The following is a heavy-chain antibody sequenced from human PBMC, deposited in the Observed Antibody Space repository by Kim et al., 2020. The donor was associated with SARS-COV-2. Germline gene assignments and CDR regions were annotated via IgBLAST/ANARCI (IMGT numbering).Heavy chain of an antibody. CDR1: GFSFTTYA. J-gene: IGHJ4*02. V-gene: IGHV7-4-1*02. Sequence: ASVKVSCKASGFSFTTYAMHWVRQAPGQGLEWMGLINTNIGNPTYAQGFTGRFVFSLDTSVSTAYLQLSSLKAEDNAVYYCARKPFGSGRQSLDFWVQGT. D-gene: IGHD3-10*01. CDR3: ARKPFGSGRQSLDF. CDR2: INTNIGNP.